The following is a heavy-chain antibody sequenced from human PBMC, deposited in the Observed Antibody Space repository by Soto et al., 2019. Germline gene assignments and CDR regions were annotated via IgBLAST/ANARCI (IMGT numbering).Heavy chain of an antibody. J-gene: IGHJ4*02. CDR2: FDPEDGET. Sequence: ASVKVSCKVSGYTLTELSIHWVRQAPGKGPEWMGGFDPEDGETIYAQKFQGRVTTPEDTSTDTAYMELSSLRSEDTAVYYCATFRIAVAGTFDCWGQGTLVTVSS. CDR1: GYTLTELS. V-gene: IGHV1-24*01. D-gene: IGHD6-19*01. CDR3: ATFRIAVAGTFDC.